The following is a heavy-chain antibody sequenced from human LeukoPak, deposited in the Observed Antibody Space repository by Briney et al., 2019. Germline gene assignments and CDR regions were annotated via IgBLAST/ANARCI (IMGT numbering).Heavy chain of an antibody. CDR3: AKFLPVTTIDAFDI. CDR1: GFTFSSYG. D-gene: IGHD5-12*01. J-gene: IGHJ3*02. V-gene: IGHV3-30*18. CDR2: ISYDGSNK. Sequence: GRSLRLSCAASGFTFSSYGMHWVRQAPGKGLEWVAVISYDGSNKYYADSVKGRFTISRDNSKNTLYLQMNSLRAEDPAVYYCAKFLPVTTIDAFDIWGQGKMVTVSS.